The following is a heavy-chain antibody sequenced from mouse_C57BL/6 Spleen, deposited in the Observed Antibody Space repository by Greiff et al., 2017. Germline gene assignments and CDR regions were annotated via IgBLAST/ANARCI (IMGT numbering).Heavy chain of an antibody. D-gene: IGHD1-1*01. CDR1: GYSITSGYY. Sequence: EVQVVESGPGLVKPSQSLSLTCSVTGYSITSGYYWNWIRQFPGNKLEWMGYISYDGSNNYNPTLKNRISITRDTSKNQFFLKLNSVTTEDTATYYCAINYYGIGYWGQGTTLTVSS. J-gene: IGHJ2*01. CDR2: ISYDGSN. CDR3: AINYYGIGY. V-gene: IGHV3-6*01.